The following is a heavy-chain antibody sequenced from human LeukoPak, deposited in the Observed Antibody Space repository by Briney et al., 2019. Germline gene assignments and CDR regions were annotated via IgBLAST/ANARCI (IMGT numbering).Heavy chain of an antibody. Sequence: ASVKVSCKASGYTFTGYYMHWVRQAPGQGLEWMGWINPNSGGTNYAQKFQGRVTMTRDTSINTSYMELSRLRSDDTAVYYCARAPRTGQGDWFDPWGQGTLVTVSS. J-gene: IGHJ5*02. CDR1: GYTFTGYY. V-gene: IGHV1-2*02. CDR2: INPNSGGT. CDR3: ARAPRTGQGDWFDP. D-gene: IGHD1-1*01.